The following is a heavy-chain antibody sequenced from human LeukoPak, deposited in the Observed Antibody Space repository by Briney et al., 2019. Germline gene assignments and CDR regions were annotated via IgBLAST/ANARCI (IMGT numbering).Heavy chain of an antibody. V-gene: IGHV3-23*01. CDR3: ARLPAGFRSDP. CDR2: ISGGGGST. Sequence: GGSLRLSCAVSRFTVSSYAMRWVRQAPGRGLGWVSAISGGGGSTYYADCVEGRFTISRDNPKKPLYLQMNSLTAKDTAAYYCARLPAGFRSDPWGQGPLVTVPS. CDR1: RFTVSSYA. J-gene: IGHJ5*02. D-gene: IGHD2-15*01.